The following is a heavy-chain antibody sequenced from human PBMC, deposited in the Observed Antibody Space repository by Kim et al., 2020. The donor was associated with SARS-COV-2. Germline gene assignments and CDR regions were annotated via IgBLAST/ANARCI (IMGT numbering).Heavy chain of an antibody. Sequence: SVKGLCTISRDNAKNSLELQMNSLRAEDTALYYCAKDRRAGGVSSRSFDPWGQGTLVTVSS. D-gene: IGHD6-13*01. V-gene: IGHV3-9*01. J-gene: IGHJ5*02. CDR3: AKDRRAGGVSSRSFDP.